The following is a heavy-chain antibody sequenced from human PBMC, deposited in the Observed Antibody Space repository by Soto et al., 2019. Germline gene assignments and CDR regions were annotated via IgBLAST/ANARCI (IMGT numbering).Heavy chain of an antibody. V-gene: IGHV1-18*01. CDR2: ISAYNGNT. CDR3: ARATTPPVVVEDQDAFDI. CDR1: GYTFTSYG. Sequence: ASVKVSCKASGYTFTSYGISWVRQAPGQGLEWMGWISAYNGNTNYAQKLQGRVTMTTDTSTSTAYMELRSLRSDDTAVYYCARATTPPVVVEDQDAFDIWGQGTMVTVSS. J-gene: IGHJ3*02. D-gene: IGHD2-2*01.